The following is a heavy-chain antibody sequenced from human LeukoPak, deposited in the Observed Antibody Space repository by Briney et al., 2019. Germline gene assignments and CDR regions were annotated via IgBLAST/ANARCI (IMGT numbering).Heavy chain of an antibody. Sequence: SETLSLTCAVSGGSISSSNWWSWVRQPPGKGLEWIGEIYHSGSTNYNPSLKSRVTISVDKSKNQFSLKLSSVTAADTAVYYCARTYDILTGYPNWFDPWGQGTLVTVSS. D-gene: IGHD3-9*01. CDR3: ARTYDILTGYPNWFDP. V-gene: IGHV4-4*02. CDR1: GGSISSSNW. J-gene: IGHJ5*02. CDR2: IYHSGST.